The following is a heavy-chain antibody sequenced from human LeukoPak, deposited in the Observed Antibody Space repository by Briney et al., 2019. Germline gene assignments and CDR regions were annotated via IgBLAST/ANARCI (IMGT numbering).Heavy chain of an antibody. J-gene: IGHJ6*03. CDR3: ARGGIAARRPTIYYYYYYMDV. V-gene: IGHV4-59*01. D-gene: IGHD6-6*01. CDR1: GGSISSYY. Sequence: SETLSLTXTVSGGSISSYYWSWIRQPPGKGLEWIGYIYYSGSTNYNPSLKSRVTISVDTSKNQFSLKLSSVTAADTAVYYCARGGIAARRPTIYYYYYYMDVWGKGTTVTVSS. CDR2: IYYSGST.